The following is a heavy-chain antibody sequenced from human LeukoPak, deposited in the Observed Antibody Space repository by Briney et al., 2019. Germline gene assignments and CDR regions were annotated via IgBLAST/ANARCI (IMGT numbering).Heavy chain of an antibody. CDR2: IKQDGSEK. Sequence: GGSLRLSCAASGLSFSSFWMSWVRQAPGKGPEWVANIKQDGSEKYYVDSVKGRFTISRDNAKDSLYLQMNSLRAEDTAVYYCVRDRTLSDYWGQGTLVTVSS. V-gene: IGHV3-7*01. CDR1: GLSFSSFW. D-gene: IGHD1/OR15-1a*01. CDR3: VRDRTLSDY. J-gene: IGHJ4*02.